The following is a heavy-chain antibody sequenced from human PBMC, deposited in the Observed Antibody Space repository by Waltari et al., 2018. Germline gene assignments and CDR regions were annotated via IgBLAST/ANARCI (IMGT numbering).Heavy chain of an antibody. CDR1: GGTFSSYA. CDR3: ARDRTMTLDGYNFRAFDI. Sequence: QVQLVQSGAEVKKPGSSVKVSCKASGGTFSSYAISWVRQAPGQGLEWMGGISPILGIANYAQKFQGRVTITADESTSTAYMELSSLRSEDTAVYYCARDRTMTLDGYNFRAFDIWGQGTMVTVSS. CDR2: ISPILGIA. V-gene: IGHV1-69*04. D-gene: IGHD5-12*01. J-gene: IGHJ3*02.